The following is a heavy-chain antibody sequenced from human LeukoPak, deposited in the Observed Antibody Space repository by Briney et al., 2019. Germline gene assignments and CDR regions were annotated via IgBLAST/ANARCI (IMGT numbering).Heavy chain of an antibody. CDR1: GSTFSSYS. V-gene: IGHV3-21*04. CDR3: AKKIAAAPTTYSVF. CDR2: INSSSSYI. J-gene: IGHJ4*02. Sequence: PGGSLRLSCAASGSTFSSYSMNWVRQAPGKGLEWVSSINSSSSYIYHADAVKGRFTLSRDNATSSLYLKMNSLRAEDTAVYYCAKKIAAAPTTYSVFWGQGTLVTVSS. D-gene: IGHD6-13*01.